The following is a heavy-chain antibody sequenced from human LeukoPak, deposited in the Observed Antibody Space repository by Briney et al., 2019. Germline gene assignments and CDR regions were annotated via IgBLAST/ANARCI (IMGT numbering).Heavy chain of an antibody. CDR2: ISGSGGNT. CDR3: ARGGYDSSGYCDY. J-gene: IGHJ4*02. Sequence: PGGSLRLSCAASGFTFSSYAMSWVRHAPGKGLEWVSAISGSGGNTYYADSVKGRFTISRDNSKNTLYLQMNSLRAEDTAVYYCARGGYDSSGYCDYWGQGTLVTVSS. D-gene: IGHD3-22*01. CDR1: GFTFSSYA. V-gene: IGHV3-23*01.